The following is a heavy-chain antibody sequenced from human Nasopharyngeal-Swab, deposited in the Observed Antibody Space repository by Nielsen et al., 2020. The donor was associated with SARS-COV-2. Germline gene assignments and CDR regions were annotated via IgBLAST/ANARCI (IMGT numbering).Heavy chain of an antibody. D-gene: IGHD3-16*01. Sequence: GESLKISCAASGFIFSDYYMHWVRQAPGKGLEWVSVTYSGGSTYYADSVSGRFTISRDDSKNTLDLQMDSLGAEDTAVYYCARDWGDWGQGTLVTVSS. V-gene: IGHV3-53*01. CDR3: ARDWGD. CDR1: GFIFSDYY. J-gene: IGHJ4*02. CDR2: TYSGGST.